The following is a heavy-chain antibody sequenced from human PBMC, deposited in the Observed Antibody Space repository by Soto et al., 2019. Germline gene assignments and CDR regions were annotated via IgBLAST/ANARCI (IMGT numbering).Heavy chain of an antibody. CDR2: ISSSGSTI. J-gene: IGHJ6*02. CDR1: GFTFSDYY. Sequence: PGGSLRLSCAASGFTFSDYYMSWIRQAPGKGLEWVPYISSSGSTIYYADSVKGRFTISRDNAKNSLYLQMNSLRAEDTAVYYCATDLHYYYYYGMDVWGQGTTVTVS. CDR3: ATDLHYYYYYGMDV. V-gene: IGHV3-11*01.